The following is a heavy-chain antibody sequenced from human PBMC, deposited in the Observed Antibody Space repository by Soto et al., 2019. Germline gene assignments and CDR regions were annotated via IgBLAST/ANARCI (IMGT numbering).Heavy chain of an antibody. Sequence: QVQLQESGPGLVKPSETLSLTCTVSRGSISSYYWSWIRQPPGKGLEWIGYISYSGNTNYNSSLKSRVTISIDTSTNQFSLRVTSVTAAATDVCYCARISGLGEVSRYFDYWGQGALATVSS. V-gene: IGHV4-59*01. CDR1: RGSISSYY. D-gene: IGHD3-16*02. CDR2: ISYSGNT. J-gene: IGHJ4*02. CDR3: ARISGLGEVSRYFDY.